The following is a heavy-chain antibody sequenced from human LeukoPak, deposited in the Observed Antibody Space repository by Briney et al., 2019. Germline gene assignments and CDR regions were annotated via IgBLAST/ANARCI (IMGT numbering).Heavy chain of an antibody. Sequence: ASVKVSCKASGYTFTTYPINWVRQAPGQGLEWMGWINTNTGNPTYAQGFTGRFVFSLDTSVSTAYLQISSLKAEDTAVYYCARVSYDILTGYRPMDVWGQGTTVTVSS. CDR2: INTNTGNP. CDR1: GYTFTTYP. D-gene: IGHD3-9*01. CDR3: ARVSYDILTGYRPMDV. V-gene: IGHV7-4-1*02. J-gene: IGHJ6*02.